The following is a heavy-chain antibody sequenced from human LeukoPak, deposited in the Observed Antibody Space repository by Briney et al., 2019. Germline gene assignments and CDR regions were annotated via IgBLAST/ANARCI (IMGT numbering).Heavy chain of an antibody. CDR1: GGSISSYY. CDR3: ARVGVFAYCGGDCYENNWFDP. V-gene: IGHV4-59*01. Sequence: SETLSLTCTVSGGSISSYYWSWIRQPPGKGLEWIGYIYYSGSTNYNPSLKSRVTISVDTSKNQFSLKLSSVTAADTAVYYCARVGVFAYCGGDCYENNWFDPWGQGTLVTVSS. J-gene: IGHJ5*02. CDR2: IYYSGST. D-gene: IGHD2-21*02.